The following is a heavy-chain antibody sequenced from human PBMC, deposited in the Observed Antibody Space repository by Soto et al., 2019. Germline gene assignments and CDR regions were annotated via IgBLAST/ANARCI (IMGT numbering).Heavy chain of an antibody. V-gene: IGHV4-4*02. Sequence: SETLSLTCAVYGGSISSNKWWSWVRQPPGKGLEWIGEIYHSGSTNYNPSLKSRVTISLDESKNQFSLKLTSVTAADSAVYYCARDDHIVVVPTSLGAMDVWGQGTTVTVSS. CDR3: ARDDHIVVVPTSLGAMDV. J-gene: IGHJ6*02. D-gene: IGHD2-2*01. CDR2: IYHSGST. CDR1: GGSISSNKW.